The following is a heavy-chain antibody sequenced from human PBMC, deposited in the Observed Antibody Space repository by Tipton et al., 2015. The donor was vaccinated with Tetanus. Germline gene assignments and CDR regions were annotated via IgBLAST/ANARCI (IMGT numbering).Heavy chain of an antibody. CDR3: ARTSSGWYIESYFDY. CDR2: IYFTGNT. CDR1: GDSISSYY. V-gene: IGHV4-59*01. J-gene: IGHJ4*02. Sequence: TLSLTCTVSGDSISSYYWSWIRQPPGRGLEWIGHIYFTGNTQYSLSLKSRVTMSVATSKIQFSLKLSSVTAADTAVYYCARTSSGWYIESYFDYWGQGTLVTVSS. D-gene: IGHD6-19*01.